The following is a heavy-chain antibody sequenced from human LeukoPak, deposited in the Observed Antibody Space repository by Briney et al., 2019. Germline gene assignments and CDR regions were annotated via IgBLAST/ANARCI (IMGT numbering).Heavy chain of an antibody. J-gene: IGHJ4*02. D-gene: IGHD6-13*01. Sequence: GGSLRLSCAASGFTFSDYYMSWIRQAPGKGLEWVSYISSSGSTIYYADSVKGRFTISRDNAKNSLYLQMNSLRAEDTAVYYCAREGIAAAGGTATLGYFDYWGQGTLVTVSS. V-gene: IGHV3-11*01. CDR3: AREGIAAAGGTATLGYFDY. CDR1: GFTFSDYY. CDR2: ISSSGSTI.